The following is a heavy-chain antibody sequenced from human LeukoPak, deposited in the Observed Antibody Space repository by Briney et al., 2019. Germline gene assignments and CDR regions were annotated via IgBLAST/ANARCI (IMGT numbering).Heavy chain of an antibody. D-gene: IGHD3-10*01. CDR3: ARYVVYGSGKYYFDY. CDR2: INYRGST. Sequence: SSETLSLTCTVSGGSISSSDYYWSWIRQPPGKELERIASINYRGSTYYNPSLKSRVTISVDTSKNQFSLRLSPVTAADTAVYFCARYVVYGSGKYYFDYWGQGSLVTVSS. J-gene: IGHJ4*02. V-gene: IGHV4-39*01. CDR1: GGSISSSDYY.